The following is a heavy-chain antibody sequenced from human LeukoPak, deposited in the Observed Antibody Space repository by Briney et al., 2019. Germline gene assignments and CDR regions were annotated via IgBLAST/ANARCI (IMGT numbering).Heavy chain of an antibody. CDR2: INPSGGST. CDR1: GYTFTGYY. D-gene: IGHD1-26*01. J-gene: IGHJ4*02. Sequence: ASVKVSCKASGYTFTGYYMHWVRQAPGQGLEWMGIINPSGGSTSYAQKFQGRVTMTRDTSTSTVYMELSSLRSEDTAVYYCARDPEGDSGSYGDYFDYWGQGTLVTVSS. V-gene: IGHV1-46*01. CDR3: ARDPEGDSGSYGDYFDY.